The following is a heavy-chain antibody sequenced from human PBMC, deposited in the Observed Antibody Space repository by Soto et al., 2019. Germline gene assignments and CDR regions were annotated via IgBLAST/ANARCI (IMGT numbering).Heavy chain of an antibody. Sequence: SPTLSLTCAISGDSVSNNSTARNWTRQSSSRGLEWLGRTYFRSKWYSDYAVSVKSRIEIKADTAKNHFSLQLTSVTPDDTAVYSCSREPLLVIFLPDLTEHLPRGGAYLFYYGMDVWDQGTTVTV. D-gene: IGHD3-9*01. CDR1: GDSVSNNSTA. J-gene: IGHJ6*02. V-gene: IGHV6-1*01. CDR3: SREPLLVIFLPDLTEHLPRGGAYLFYYGMDV. CDR2: TYFRSKWYS.